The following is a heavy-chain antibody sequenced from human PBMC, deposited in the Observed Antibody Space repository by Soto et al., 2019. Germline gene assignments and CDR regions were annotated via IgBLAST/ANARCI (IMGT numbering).Heavy chain of an antibody. D-gene: IGHD3-10*01. J-gene: IGHJ4*02. Sequence: QGTLRESGAALVRPRQTLTLTCTFSGFSLSSNGVGVGWIRQPPGKALEWLALIYWDDDHRYSPSLKTRLTITKHTSKNQVVLTMTKLDPVDTATYYCAREMYYSTYFDSWGQGTLVTVSS. CDR1: GFSLSSNGVG. CDR3: AREMYYSTYFDS. V-gene: IGHV2-5*02. CDR2: IYWDDDH.